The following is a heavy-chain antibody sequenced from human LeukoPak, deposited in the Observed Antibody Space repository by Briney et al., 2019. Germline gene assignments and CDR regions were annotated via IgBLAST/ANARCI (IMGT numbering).Heavy chain of an antibody. CDR1: GGSISSGSYC. CDR2: IYTSGST. V-gene: IGHV4-61*02. CDR3: ARETSGSYSRGLDY. D-gene: IGHD3-10*01. J-gene: IGHJ4*02. Sequence: SQTLSLTCTVSGGSISSGSYCWSWIRQPAGKGLEWIGRIYTSGSTNYNPSLKSRVTISVDTSKNQFSLKLSSVTAADTAVYFCARETSGSYSRGLDYWGQGTLVTVSS.